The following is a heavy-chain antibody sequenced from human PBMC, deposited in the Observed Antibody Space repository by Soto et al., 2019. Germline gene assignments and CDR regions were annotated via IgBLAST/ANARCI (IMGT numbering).Heavy chain of an antibody. CDR1: GITFRNYA. V-gene: IGHV3-23*01. CDR2: ISGSGGST. Sequence: GGSLRLSCAASGITFRNYAMSWVRQAPGKGLEWVSSISGSGGSTYYADSVKGRFTISRDKSKNTLYLQMNSLRAEDTVVYYCAKDPEWELPKYYFDYWGQGTLVTVSS. J-gene: IGHJ4*02. D-gene: IGHD1-26*01. CDR3: AKDPEWELPKYYFDY.